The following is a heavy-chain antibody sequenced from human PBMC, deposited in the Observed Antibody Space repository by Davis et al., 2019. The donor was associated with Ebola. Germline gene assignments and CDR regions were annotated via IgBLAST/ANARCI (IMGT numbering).Heavy chain of an antibody. D-gene: IGHD1-7*01. CDR1: GFTFSSYS. CDR2: ISSSSSYI. CDR3: ATGYNWNFPTDY. V-gene: IGHV3-21*01. J-gene: IGHJ4*02. Sequence: PGGSLRLSCAASGFTFSSYSMNWVRQAPGKGLEWVSSISSSSSYIYYADSVKGRFTISRDNAKNSLYLQMNSLRAEDTAVYYCATGYNWNFPTDYWGQGTLVTVSS.